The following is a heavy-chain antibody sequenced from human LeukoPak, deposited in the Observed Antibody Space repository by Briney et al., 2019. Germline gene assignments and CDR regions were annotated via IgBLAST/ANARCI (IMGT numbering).Heavy chain of an antibody. J-gene: IGHJ5*02. Sequence: SQTLSLTCAVYGGSFSGYYWSWIRQPPGKGLEWIGEINHSGSTNYNPSLKSRVTLSVDTSKNQFSLKLSSLTAADPAVSYCARHSSSGNWFDPWGQGTLVTVSS. V-gene: IGHV4-34*01. CDR1: GGSFSGYY. CDR2: INHSGST. CDR3: ARHSSSGNWFDP. D-gene: IGHD6-6*01.